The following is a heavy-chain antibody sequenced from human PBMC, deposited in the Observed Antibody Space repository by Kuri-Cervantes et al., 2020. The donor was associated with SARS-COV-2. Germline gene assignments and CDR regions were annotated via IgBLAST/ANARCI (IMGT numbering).Heavy chain of an antibody. V-gene: IGHV1-18*01. J-gene: IGHJ5*02. CDR1: GGTFSSYA. CDR3: ARVGFVVVPAAIRANNWFDP. Sequence: ASVQVSCKASGGTFSSYALSWVRQAPGQGLEWMGWISAYNGNTNYAQKLQGRVTMTTDTSTSTAYMELRSLRSDDTAVYYCARVGFVVVPAAIRANNWFDPWGQGTLVTVSS. CDR2: ISAYNGNT. D-gene: IGHD2-2*01.